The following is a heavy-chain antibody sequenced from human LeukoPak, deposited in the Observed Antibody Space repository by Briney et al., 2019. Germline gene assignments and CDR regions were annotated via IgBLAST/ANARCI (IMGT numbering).Heavy chain of an antibody. CDR1: GGSISSYY. CDR2: IYYSGST. J-gene: IGHJ3*02. V-gene: IGHV4-59*01. D-gene: IGHD3-10*01. Sequence: PSETLSLTCTVSGGSISSYYWSWIRQPPGKGLEWIGYIYYSGSTNYNPSLKSRVTISVDTSKNQFSLKLSSVTAADTAVYYCARDYVHRGAFDIWGQGTMVTVSP. CDR3: ARDYVHRGAFDI.